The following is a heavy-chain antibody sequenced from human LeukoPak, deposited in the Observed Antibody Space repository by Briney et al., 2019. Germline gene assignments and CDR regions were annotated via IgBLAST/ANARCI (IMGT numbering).Heavy chain of an antibody. D-gene: IGHD2-15*01. CDR3: ARAYCSAGDCYEFDY. Sequence: ASVNVSCKASGSTFTGYYMHWVRQAPGQGLEWMGWINPNNGGTNYARKFHGRVTMTRDTSISTLYMELSSLRSDDTAVYYCARAYCSAGDCYEFDYWGQGTLVTVSS. CDR2: INPNNGGT. V-gene: IGHV1-2*02. CDR1: GSTFTGYY. J-gene: IGHJ4*02.